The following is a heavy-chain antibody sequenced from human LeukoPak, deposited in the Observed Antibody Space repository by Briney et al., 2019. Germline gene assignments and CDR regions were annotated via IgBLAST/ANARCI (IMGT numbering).Heavy chain of an antibody. D-gene: IGHD6-13*01. V-gene: IGHV1-18*01. CDR1: GYTFTNYG. Sequence: VASVKVSCKASGYTFTNYGISWVRQAPGQGLEWLGWISTYNNNTHYAQKFQVRVTMTTDTSTSTAYMELRSLRSDDTAVYHCARVLKYSSSPETIAAAGVDYWGQGTLVTVSS. CDR2: ISTYNNNT. J-gene: IGHJ4*02. CDR3: ARVLKYSSSPETIAAAGVDY.